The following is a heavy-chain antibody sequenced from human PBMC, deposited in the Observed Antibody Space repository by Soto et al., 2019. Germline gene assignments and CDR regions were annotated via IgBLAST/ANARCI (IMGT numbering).Heavy chain of an antibody. CDR3: ARDLPGGSSWDRYYYGMDV. CDR1: GFTVSSNY. Sequence: EVQLVESGGGLVQPGGSLRLSCAASGFTVSSNYMSWVRQAPGKGLEWVSVIYSGGSTYYADSVKGRFTISRHNSKNTLYLQMNSLRAEDTAVYYCARDLPGGSSWDRYYYGMDVWGQGTTVTVSS. D-gene: IGHD6-13*01. J-gene: IGHJ6*02. V-gene: IGHV3-53*04. CDR2: IYSGGST.